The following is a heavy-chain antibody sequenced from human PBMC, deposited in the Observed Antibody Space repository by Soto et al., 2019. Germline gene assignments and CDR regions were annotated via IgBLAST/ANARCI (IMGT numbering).Heavy chain of an antibody. CDR2: ISGSGGST. CDR1: GFTFSSYA. J-gene: IGHJ4*02. CDR3: EKIHVAARVFDY. V-gene: IGHV3-23*01. D-gene: IGHD5-12*01. Sequence: GGSLRLSCAASGFTFSSYAMSWVRQAPGKGLEWVSAISGSGGSTYYADSVKGRFTISRDNSKNTLYLQMNSLRAEDTAVYYCEKIHVAARVFDYWGQGTLVTVSS.